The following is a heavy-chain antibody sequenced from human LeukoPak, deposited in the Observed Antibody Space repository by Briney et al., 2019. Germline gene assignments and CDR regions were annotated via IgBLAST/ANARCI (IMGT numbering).Heavy chain of an antibody. V-gene: IGHV4-59*01. Sequence: SETLSLTCTVSGGSISSYYWSWIRQPPGKGLEWIGYIYYSGSTNYNPSLKSRVTISVDTSKNQFSLKLSSVTAADTAVYYCARDQSGGSVDYWGQGTLVTVSS. D-gene: IGHD2-15*01. CDR1: GGSISSYY. CDR3: ARDQSGGSVDY. CDR2: IYYSGST. J-gene: IGHJ4*02.